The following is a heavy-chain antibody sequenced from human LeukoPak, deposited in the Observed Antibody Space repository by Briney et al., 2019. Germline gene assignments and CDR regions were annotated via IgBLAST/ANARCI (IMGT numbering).Heavy chain of an antibody. J-gene: IGHJ3*02. CDR2: IYYSGST. CDR1: GGSISSYY. Sequence: ETLSLTCTVSGGSISSYYWSWIRQPPGKGLEWIGYIYYSGSTNYNPSLKSRVTISVDTSKNQFSLKLSSVTAADTAVYYCARAYSNYVVYAFDIWGQGTMVTVSS. D-gene: IGHD4-11*01. CDR3: ARAYSNYVVYAFDI. V-gene: IGHV4-59*01.